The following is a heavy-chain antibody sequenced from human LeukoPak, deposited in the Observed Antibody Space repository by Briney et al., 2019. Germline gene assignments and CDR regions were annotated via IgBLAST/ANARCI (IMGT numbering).Heavy chain of an antibody. Sequence: SETLSLTCTVSGDSISSESYFWSWIRQPAGKGLEWIGRIQSTGSTNYNPSLKSRVTISRDTSKNQFSLKATSVTAADPAVYYCAKGAGPPWFDPWGQGTLVTVSS. J-gene: IGHJ5*02. CDR1: GDSISSESYF. CDR2: IQSTGST. CDR3: AKGAGPPWFDP. D-gene: IGHD6-19*01. V-gene: IGHV4-61*02.